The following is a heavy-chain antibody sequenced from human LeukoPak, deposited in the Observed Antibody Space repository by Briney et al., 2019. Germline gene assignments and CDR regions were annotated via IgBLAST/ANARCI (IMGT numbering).Heavy chain of an antibody. CDR2: VFFTEGT. J-gene: IGHJ4*02. CDR3: ARELYHFDR. Sequence: SETLSLTCSVSGGSIRNHHWTWIRQSPGKGLEWIGHVFFTEGTNYSPSLRGRITISADRSKNQIYLKLGSVTAADTAVYYCARELYHFDRWGQGALVTVSA. CDR1: GGSIRNHH. V-gene: IGHV4-59*11. D-gene: IGHD2-8*01.